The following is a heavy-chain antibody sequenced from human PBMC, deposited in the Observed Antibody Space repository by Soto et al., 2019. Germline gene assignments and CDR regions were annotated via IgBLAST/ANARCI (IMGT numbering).Heavy chain of an antibody. CDR1: GGSVSSGSYY. J-gene: IGHJ6*02. D-gene: IGHD4-4*01. Sequence: QVQLQESGPGLVKPSETLSLTCTVSGGSVSSGSYYWSWIRQPPGKGLEWIGYIYYSGSTNYNPSLKSRVTISVDTSKNQFSLKLSSVTAADTAVYYCARDRVSWHDYSPHGNGGMDVWGQGTTVTVSS. CDR3: ARDRVSWHDYSPHGNGGMDV. CDR2: IYYSGST. V-gene: IGHV4-61*01.